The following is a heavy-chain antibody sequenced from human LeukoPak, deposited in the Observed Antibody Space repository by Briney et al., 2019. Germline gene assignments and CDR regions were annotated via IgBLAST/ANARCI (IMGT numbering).Heavy chain of an antibody. CDR1: GDSVSSNSAA. V-gene: IGHV6-1*01. CDR3: ARVVAGRGWYFDY. D-gene: IGHD6-19*01. Sequence: SQTLSLTCAISGDSVSSNSAAWNWIRQSPSRGLEWLGRTYYRSRWYYDYELSVKSRITINPDTSKNQFSLQLNSVTPEDTAVYYCARVVAGRGWYFDYWGQGTLVTVSS. J-gene: IGHJ4*02. CDR2: TYYRSRWYY.